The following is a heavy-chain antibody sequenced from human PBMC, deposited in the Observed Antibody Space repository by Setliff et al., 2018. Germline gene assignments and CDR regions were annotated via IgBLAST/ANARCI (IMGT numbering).Heavy chain of an antibody. V-gene: IGHV3-7*01. CDR3: ARDGGEY. D-gene: IGHD3-3*01. J-gene: IGHJ4*02. Sequence: PGGSLRLSCAASGFTFINYNMHWVRQAPGKGLEWVANIKQDGSEKYYVDSVKGRFTISRDNAKNSLYLQMNSLRAEDTAMYYCARDGGEYWGQGTLVTVSS. CDR1: GFTFINYN. CDR2: IKQDGSEK.